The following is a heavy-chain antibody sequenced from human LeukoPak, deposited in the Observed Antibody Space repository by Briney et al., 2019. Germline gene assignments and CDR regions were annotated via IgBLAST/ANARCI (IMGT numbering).Heavy chain of an antibody. CDR3: SRDLIAVAENYYYYAMDV. D-gene: IGHD6-19*01. Sequence: GGSLRLSCTGSGYTFGDYAMSWVRQAPGKGLEWVGFIRSKTFGGTTEYAASVKGRFTLSRDDSKSIAYLQMHSLKTEDTAVYYCSRDLIAVAENYYYYAMDVWGQGTTVTISS. V-gene: IGHV3-49*04. J-gene: IGHJ6*02. CDR2: IRSKTFGGTT. CDR1: GYTFGDYA.